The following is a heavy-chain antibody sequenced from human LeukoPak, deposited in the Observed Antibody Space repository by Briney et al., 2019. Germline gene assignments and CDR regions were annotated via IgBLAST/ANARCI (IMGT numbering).Heavy chain of an antibody. CDR2: ISYDGSNK. CDR1: GFTFSSYA. Sequence: PGGSLRLSCAASGFTFSSYAMHWVRQAPGKGLEWVAVISYDGSNKYYADSVKGRFTISRDNFKNTLYLQMNSLRAEDTAVYYCARDSGYSSPVGVDYWGQGTLVTVSS. D-gene: IGHD6-13*01. V-gene: IGHV3-30-3*01. J-gene: IGHJ4*02. CDR3: ARDSGYSSPVGVDY.